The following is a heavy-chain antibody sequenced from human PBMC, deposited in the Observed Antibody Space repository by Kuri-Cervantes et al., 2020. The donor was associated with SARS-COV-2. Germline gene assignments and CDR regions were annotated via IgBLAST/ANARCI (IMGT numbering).Heavy chain of an antibody. CDR1: GYTFTGYY. Sequence: ASVKVSCKASGYTFTGYYMHWVRQAPGQGLEWMGWINPNSRGTNYAQKFQGWVTMTRDTSISTAYMELSRLRSDDTAAYYCARGLDTAMAYYFDYWGQGTLVTVSS. CDR2: INPNSRGT. D-gene: IGHD5-18*01. CDR3: ARGLDTAMAYYFDY. J-gene: IGHJ4*02. V-gene: IGHV1-2*04.